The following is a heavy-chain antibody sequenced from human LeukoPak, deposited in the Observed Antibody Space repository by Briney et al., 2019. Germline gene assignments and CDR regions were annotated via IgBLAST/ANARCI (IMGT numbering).Heavy chain of an antibody. D-gene: IGHD6-13*01. V-gene: IGHV4-59*01. Sequence: SETLSLTCTVSGASFSSYYWSWLRQPPGKGLEWIAYIFYNGNTKYNPSLKSRVTISVDTSKTQFSLKVTSVTAADTAVYYCASESAGYSSSQVDYWGQGTLVTVSS. J-gene: IGHJ4*02. CDR3: ASESAGYSSSQVDY. CDR1: GASFSSYY. CDR2: IFYNGNT.